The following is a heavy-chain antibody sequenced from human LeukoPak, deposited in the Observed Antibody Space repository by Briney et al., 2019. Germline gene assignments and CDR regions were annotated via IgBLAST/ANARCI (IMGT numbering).Heavy chain of an antibody. J-gene: IGHJ4*02. Sequence: SETLSLTCTVSGYSISSGYYWGWIRQPPGKGLEWIGSIYHSGSTYYNPSLKSRVTISVDTSKNQFSLKLSSVTAADTAVYYCARDFFETYGSGSYLYYFDYWGQGTLVTVSS. CDR2: IYHSGST. CDR3: ARDFFETYGSGSYLYYFDY. D-gene: IGHD3-10*01. V-gene: IGHV4-38-2*02. CDR1: GYSISSGYY.